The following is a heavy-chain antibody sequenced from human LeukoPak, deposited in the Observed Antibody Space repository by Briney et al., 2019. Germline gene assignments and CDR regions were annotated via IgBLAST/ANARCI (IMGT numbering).Heavy chain of an antibody. CDR1: GESLNNYY. CDR3: ARGVHYDNSGYYHRGFDS. V-gene: IGHV4-34*01. D-gene: IGHD3-22*01. J-gene: IGHJ4*02. Sequence: PSETLSLTCDDYGESLNNYYWSWIRQPPGKGLEWIGEVNHSGVTKYHPSLKSRVTISLDTSKNQFSLKLTSVTAADTAVFYCARGVHYDNSGYYHRGFDSWGQGTLVTVSS. CDR2: VNHSGVT.